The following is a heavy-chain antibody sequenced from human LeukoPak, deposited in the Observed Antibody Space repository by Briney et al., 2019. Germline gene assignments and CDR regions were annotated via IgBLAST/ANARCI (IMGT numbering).Heavy chain of an antibody. CDR3: AKDHFQGGSYSLVDY. Sequence: GGSLRLSCAASGFTFSSYGMHWVRQAPGKGLEWVAAISYDGSNKNYADSVKGRFTISRDNSKNTLYLQMNSLRAEDTAVYYCAKDHFQGGSYSLVDYWGQGTLVTVSS. J-gene: IGHJ4*02. V-gene: IGHV3-30*18. CDR2: ISYDGSNK. CDR1: GFTFSSYG. D-gene: IGHD6-13*01.